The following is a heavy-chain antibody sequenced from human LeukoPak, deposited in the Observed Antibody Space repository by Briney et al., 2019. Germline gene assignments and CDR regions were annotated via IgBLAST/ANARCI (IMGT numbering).Heavy chain of an antibody. Sequence: SETLSLTCTVSGGSISSYYWSWIRQPPGKGLEWIGYIYYRGSTNYNPSLKSRVTISVDTSKNQFSLKLSSVTAADTAVYYCARAYYDSSGYHDAFDIWGQGTMVTVSS. CDR3: ARAYYDSSGYHDAFDI. D-gene: IGHD3-22*01. J-gene: IGHJ3*02. CDR2: IYYRGST. V-gene: IGHV4-59*08. CDR1: GGSISSYY.